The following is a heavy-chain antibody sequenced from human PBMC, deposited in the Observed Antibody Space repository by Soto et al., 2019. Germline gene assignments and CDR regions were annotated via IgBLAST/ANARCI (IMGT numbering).Heavy chain of an antibody. CDR1: GYSFPNYW. V-gene: IGHV3-21*01. CDR2: ISSNSAYI. D-gene: IGHD6-13*01. Sequence: PVESLKISCKVFGYSFPNYWMSRFLQSPVKGLEWVSTISSNSAYIYYTDALRGRFTISRDNAKNSLHLQMNSLRAEDTAVYYCTRDASRDSSARGWFDPWGPGTLVTVSS. J-gene: IGHJ5*02. CDR3: TRDASRDSSARGWFDP.